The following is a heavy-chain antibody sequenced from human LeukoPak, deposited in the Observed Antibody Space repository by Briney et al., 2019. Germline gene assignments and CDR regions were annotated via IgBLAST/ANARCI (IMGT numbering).Heavy chain of an antibody. J-gene: IGHJ3*02. CDR3: ARGEVVAARPMAFDI. V-gene: IGHV1-18*01. D-gene: IGHD6-6*01. CDR1: GYTFINHD. Sequence: ASVKVSCKGSGYTFINHDIDWVRQAPGQGLEWMGWISAYNGNTNYAQKLQGRVTMTTDTSTSTAYMELRSLRSDDTAVYYCARGEVVAARPMAFDIWGQGTMVTVSS. CDR2: ISAYNGNT.